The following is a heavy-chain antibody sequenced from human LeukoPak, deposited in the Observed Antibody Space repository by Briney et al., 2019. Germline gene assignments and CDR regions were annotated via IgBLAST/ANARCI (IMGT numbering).Heavy chain of an antibody. V-gene: IGHV3-49*04. J-gene: IGHJ4*02. Sequence: GGSLRLSCTASGFTFGDYAMSWVRQAPGKGLEWVGFIRSRTSGGATAYAASAKGRFTISRDDSKSIAYLQMDSLKTEDTAVYYCTREAYCGADCSYYFDYWGQGTLVTVSS. CDR2: IRSRTSGGAT. CDR1: GFTFGDYA. CDR3: TREAYCGADCSYYFDY. D-gene: IGHD2-21*02.